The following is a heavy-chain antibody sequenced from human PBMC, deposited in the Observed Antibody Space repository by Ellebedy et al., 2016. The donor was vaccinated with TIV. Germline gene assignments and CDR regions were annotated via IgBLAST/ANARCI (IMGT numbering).Heavy chain of an antibody. Sequence: GGSLRLXXAASGFTFSDYYFNWIRQTPGKGLEWVSSISSSGTYTHYADSVKGRFTISRDDAKNSLYLQMDSLRAEDTAVYYCARDVVVAAPYYYGMDVWGQGTTVTVSS. CDR3: ARDVVVAAPYYYGMDV. CDR2: ISSSGTYT. D-gene: IGHD2-15*01. V-gene: IGHV3-11*05. CDR1: GFTFSDYY. J-gene: IGHJ6*02.